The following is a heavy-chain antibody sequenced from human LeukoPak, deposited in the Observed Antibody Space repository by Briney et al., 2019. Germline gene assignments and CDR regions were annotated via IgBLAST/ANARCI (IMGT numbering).Heavy chain of an antibody. V-gene: IGHV1-18*01. CDR1: GYTFSSYG. J-gene: IGHJ5*02. CDR2: ISAYNGNT. CDR3: ARHGHDFWSGQNWFDP. Sequence: GASVKVSCKASGYTFSSYGISWVRQAPGQGLEWMGWISAYNGNTNYAQKFQGRVTMTRDTSTSTTYMEVRSLRPDDTAVYYCARHGHDFWSGQNWFDPWGQGTLVTVSS. D-gene: IGHD3-3*01.